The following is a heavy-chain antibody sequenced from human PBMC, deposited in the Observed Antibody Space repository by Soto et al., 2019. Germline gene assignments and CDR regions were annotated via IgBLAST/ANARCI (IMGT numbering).Heavy chain of an antibody. CDR2: INHSGST. CDR3: AGQYYYGSGSYSPLDY. J-gene: IGHJ4*02. CDR1: GGSFSGYY. Sequence: SETLSLTCAVYGGSFSGYYWSWIRQPPGKGLEWIGEINHSGSTNYNPSLKSRVTISVDTSKNQFSLKLSSVTAADTAVYYCAGQYYYGSGSYSPLDYWCQGTLVTVSS. D-gene: IGHD3-10*01. V-gene: IGHV4-34*01.